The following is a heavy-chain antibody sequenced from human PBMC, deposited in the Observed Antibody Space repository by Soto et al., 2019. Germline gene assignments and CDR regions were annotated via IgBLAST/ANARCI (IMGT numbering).Heavy chain of an antibody. J-gene: IGHJ4*02. Sequence: ASVKVSCKASGYTFTSYYMHWVRQAPGQGLEWMGIINPSSGRTSYAQKFQGRVTMTRDASTSTVYMELSSLRSEDTAVYYCARDILNYYDSSGYFDYWGQGTLVTVSS. CDR2: INPSSGRT. V-gene: IGHV1-46*01. CDR3: ARDILNYYDSSGYFDY. D-gene: IGHD3-22*01. CDR1: GYTFTSYY.